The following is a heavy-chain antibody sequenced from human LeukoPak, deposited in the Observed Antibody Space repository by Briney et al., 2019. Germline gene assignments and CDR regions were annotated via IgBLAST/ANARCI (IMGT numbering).Heavy chain of an antibody. CDR2: IRFDGSNK. CDR1: GFTFGTYG. Sequence: GGSLRLSCAASGFTFGTYGMHWVRQAQGKGLEWVAFIRFDGSNKYYTDSVKGRFTISRDNSKNTLYLQMISLRVEDTAVYYCAKRGDGDYWGQGTLVTVSS. V-gene: IGHV3-30*02. CDR3: AKRGDGDY. D-gene: IGHD2-21*02. J-gene: IGHJ4*02.